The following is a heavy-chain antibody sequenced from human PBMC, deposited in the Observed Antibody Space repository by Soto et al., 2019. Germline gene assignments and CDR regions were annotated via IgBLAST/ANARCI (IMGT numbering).Heavy chain of an antibody. J-gene: IGHJ6*02. CDR2: IDPSDSYT. D-gene: IGHD2-2*02. CDR1: GYSFTSYW. V-gene: IGHV5-10-1*01. CDR3: ARRYCSSTSCYTGMDV. Sequence: PGESLKISCKGSGYSFTSYWISWVRQMPGKGLEWMGRIDPSDSYTNYSPSFQGHVTISADKSISTAYLQWSSLKASDTAMYYCARRYCSSTSCYTGMDVWGQGTTVTV.